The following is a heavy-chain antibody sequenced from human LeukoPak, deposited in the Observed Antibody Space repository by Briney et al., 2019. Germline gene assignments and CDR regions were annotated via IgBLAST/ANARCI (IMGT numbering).Heavy chain of an antibody. V-gene: IGHV3-33*01. Sequence: GGSLRLSCAASGFTFSSYGMHWVRLAPGKGLEWVAVIWYDGSNKYYADSVKGRFTISRDNSKNTLYLQMNSLRAEDTAVYYCARAPDYGDYDRWFDPWGQGTLVTVSS. CDR2: IWYDGSNK. D-gene: IGHD4-17*01. CDR3: ARAPDYGDYDRWFDP. J-gene: IGHJ5*02. CDR1: GFTFSSYG.